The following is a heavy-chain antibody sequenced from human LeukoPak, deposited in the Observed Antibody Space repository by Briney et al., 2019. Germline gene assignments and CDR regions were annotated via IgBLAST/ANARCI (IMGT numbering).Heavy chain of an antibody. CDR2: TYYLSKWYN. CDR1: GDSVSSNSAT. Sequence: SQTLPLTCAISGDSVSSNSATWDWIRQSPSGGLEWLGRTYYLSKWYNDYAESVKSRIIIKPDTSKNQFSLLLNSVSPEDTAVYYCVRRGDGNYYFDYWGQGTLVTVSS. J-gene: IGHJ4*02. CDR3: VRRGDGNYYFDY. D-gene: IGHD4-23*01. V-gene: IGHV6-1*01.